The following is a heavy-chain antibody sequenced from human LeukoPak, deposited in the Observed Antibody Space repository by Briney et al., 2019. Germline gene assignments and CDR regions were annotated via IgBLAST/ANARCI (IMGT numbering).Heavy chain of an antibody. CDR1: GFGLSSFA. J-gene: IGHJ4*02. D-gene: IGHD3-22*01. V-gene: IGHV3-23*01. CDR3: AKVGPGSYDNSGYYSFFDD. Sequence: GGSLRLSCAASGFGLSSFAITWVRQAPGKGLEWVSVISGSCSGYSAHYADSVQGRFSISRDNPKNTMYLQMNSLRVEDTALYYCAKVGPGSYDNSGYYSFFDDWGQGTLVTVSS. CDR2: ISGSCSGYSA.